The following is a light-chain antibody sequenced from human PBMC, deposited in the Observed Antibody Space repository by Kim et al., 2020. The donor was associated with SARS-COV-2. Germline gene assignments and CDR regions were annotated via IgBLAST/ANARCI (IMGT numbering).Light chain of an antibody. J-gene: IGKJ5*01. V-gene: IGKV3-20*01. CDR3: QQYGNLPIT. Sequence: PGERATLSCRAGQSISSSYLAWYQQKPGQAPRLLIYGASSRATGIPDRFSGSGSGTDFTLTITSLEPEDFAVYYCQQYGNLPITFGQGTRLEIK. CDR2: GAS. CDR1: QSISSSY.